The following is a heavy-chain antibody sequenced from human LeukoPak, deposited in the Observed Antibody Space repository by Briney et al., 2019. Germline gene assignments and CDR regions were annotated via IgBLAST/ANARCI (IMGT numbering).Heavy chain of an antibody. J-gene: IGHJ4*02. V-gene: IGHV3-30*02. CDR3: AQDYDFWSGYAKYYFDY. D-gene: IGHD3-3*01. CDR1: GVTLCSYG. Sequence: GGSLRLSCAASGVTLCSYGMYSVRQAPGKGLERVAFIRYDGSNKYYAHSLKGRFTISRDTSKNTLYLEMNRLRAEDTAVYYCAQDYDFWSGYAKYYFDYWGQGTLVTVSS. CDR2: IRYDGSNK.